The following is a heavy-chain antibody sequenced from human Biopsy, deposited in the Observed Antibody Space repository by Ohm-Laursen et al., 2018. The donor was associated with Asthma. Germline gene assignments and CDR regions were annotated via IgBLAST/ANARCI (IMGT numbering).Heavy chain of an antibody. J-gene: IGHJ4*02. CDR1: GYSLTDLS. Sequence: EASVKVSCNFSGYSLTDLSMHWVRQAPGQGLEWMGGHDHEEGGTVNARRFQGRVTMTEDTSTDTAYMELSSLSSDDTAVYYCASDFPKDYVRYNFQFWGQGTLVTVSS. CDR3: ASDFPKDYVRYNFQF. D-gene: IGHD4-17*01. V-gene: IGHV1-24*01. CDR2: HDHEEGGT.